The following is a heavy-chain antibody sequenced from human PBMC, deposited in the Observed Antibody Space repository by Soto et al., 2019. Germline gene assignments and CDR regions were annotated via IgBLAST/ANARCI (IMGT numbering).Heavy chain of an antibody. J-gene: IGHJ4*02. CDR3: ARDTDGIHY. D-gene: IGHD3-3*02. CDR2: INTDGSIT. CDR1: GLIFSNYK. V-gene: IGHV3-74*01. Sequence: GGSPRLSCAASGLIFSNYKMHWVRQAPGKGLVWVSRINTDGSITDYADSVKGRFTVSRDNPKNTLYLQMNSLRAEDTAVYYCARDTDGIHYWGQGTLVTVSS.